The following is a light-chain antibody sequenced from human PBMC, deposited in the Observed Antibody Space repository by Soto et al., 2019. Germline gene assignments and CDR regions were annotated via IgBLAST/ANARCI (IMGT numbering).Light chain of an antibody. CDR1: GSDIGSYNY. V-gene: IGLV2-14*03. CDR2: DVT. CDR3: NSYTSASTYV. Sequence: QSVLTQPASVSGSPGQSITISCTGTGSDIGSYNYVSWYQHHPDKVPKFIIYDVTNRPSGVSDRFSGSKSGNTASLTISGLQAEDEADYYCNSYTSASTYVFGTGTKLTVL. J-gene: IGLJ1*01.